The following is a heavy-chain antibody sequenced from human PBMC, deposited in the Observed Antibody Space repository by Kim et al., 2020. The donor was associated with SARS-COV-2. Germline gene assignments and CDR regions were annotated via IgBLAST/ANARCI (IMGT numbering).Heavy chain of an antibody. J-gene: IGHJ4*02. D-gene: IGHD1-26*01. CDR1: GFTFSNHW. CDR2: INADRSVI. Sequence: GGSLRLSCAASGFTFSNHWMHLVRQAPGKGPVWVSRINADRSVIEYAASVKGRFTISRDNAKSTLDLQMNSLRPEDTAVYCCARGSGSYGFDSWGQGILV. V-gene: IGHV3-74*01. CDR3: ARGSGSYGFDS.